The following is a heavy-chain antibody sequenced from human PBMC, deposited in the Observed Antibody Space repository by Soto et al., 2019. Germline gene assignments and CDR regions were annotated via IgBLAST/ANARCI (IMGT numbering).Heavy chain of an antibody. D-gene: IGHD6-25*01. J-gene: IGHJ4*02. V-gene: IGHV4-59*08. CDR1: GGSISSYY. Sequence: PSETLSLTCTVSGGSISSYYWSWIRQPPGKGLEWIGYIYYSGSTNYNPSLKSRVTISVGTSKNQFSLKLSSVTAADTVVYYCARLYGFSGFDYWGQGTLVTVSS. CDR3: ARLYGFSGFDY. CDR2: IYYSGST.